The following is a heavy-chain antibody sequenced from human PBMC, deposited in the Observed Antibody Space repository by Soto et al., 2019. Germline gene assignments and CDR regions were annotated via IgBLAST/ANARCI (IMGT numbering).Heavy chain of an antibody. D-gene: IGHD6-25*01. Sequence: PGGSLRLSCAASGFTFSSYAISWVRQAPGKGLQWVSDISGSGVSTYYADSVKGRFTISRDNSNNTLYLQMNCLRAEDTAVYYCAKQRVLTSSKWFDPCGRGNLVAVSS. CDR3: AKQRVLTSSKWFDP. V-gene: IGHV3-23*01. CDR1: GFTFSSYA. J-gene: IGHJ5*02. CDR2: ISGSGVST.